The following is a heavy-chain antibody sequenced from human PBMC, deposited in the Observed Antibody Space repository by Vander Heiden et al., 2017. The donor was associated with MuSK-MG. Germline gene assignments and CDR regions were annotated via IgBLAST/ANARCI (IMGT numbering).Heavy chain of an antibody. CDR1: GASISNRHYY. Sequence: QRQLQESGPGLVKPWETMSLTCTVPGASISNRHYYWGWVRQPPGKALEWIGSIFYSGHTYYNASLKSRVAISVDTSTNQFSLNLNSVTAADTAVYYCAREEWEMRSWGKGTLVIVSS. V-gene: IGHV4-39*07. CDR2: IFYSGHT. D-gene: IGHD1-26*01. CDR3: AREEWEMRS. J-gene: IGHJ5*02.